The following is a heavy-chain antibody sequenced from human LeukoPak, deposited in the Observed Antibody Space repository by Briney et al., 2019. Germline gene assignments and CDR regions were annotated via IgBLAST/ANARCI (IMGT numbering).Heavy chain of an antibody. D-gene: IGHD3-10*01. Sequence: GGSLRLSCAASGFTSSSYWMSWVRQAPGKGLEWVANIKQDGSEKYYVDSVKGRFTISRDNAKNSLYLQMNSLRAEDTAVYYCAREGTQGGMDVWGQGTTVTVSS. CDR1: GFTSSSYW. J-gene: IGHJ6*02. V-gene: IGHV3-7*01. CDR2: IKQDGSEK. CDR3: AREGTQGGMDV.